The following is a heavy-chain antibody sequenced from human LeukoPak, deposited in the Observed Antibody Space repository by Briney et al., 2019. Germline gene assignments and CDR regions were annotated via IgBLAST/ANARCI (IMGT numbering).Heavy chain of an antibody. J-gene: IGHJ4*02. CDR1: GGSISSYY. V-gene: IGHV4-39*01. CDR3: ASRYCSSTSCYYFDY. CDR2: IYYSGST. Sequence: SETLSLTCTVSGGSISSYYWGWIRQPPGKGLEWIGSIYYSGSTYYNPSLKSRVTISVDTSKNQFSLKLSSVTAADTAVYYCASRYCSSTSCYYFDYWGQGTLVTVSS. D-gene: IGHD2-2*01.